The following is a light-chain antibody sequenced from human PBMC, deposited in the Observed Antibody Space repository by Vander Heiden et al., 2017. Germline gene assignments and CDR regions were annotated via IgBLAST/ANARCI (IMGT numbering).Light chain of an antibody. CDR3: QSYDSTLSVV. Sequence: QSVLTQPPSVSGAPGQRVTISCTGSSSNIGAGYDVHWYQQLPGPPPKLLIYCNCPRPSGVPDRFSASQSFPSSSLSITGLQAEDEADYYCQSYDSTLSVVFGGGTKLTVL. CDR2: CNC. CDR1: SSNIGAGYD. V-gene: IGLV1-40*01. J-gene: IGLJ2*01.